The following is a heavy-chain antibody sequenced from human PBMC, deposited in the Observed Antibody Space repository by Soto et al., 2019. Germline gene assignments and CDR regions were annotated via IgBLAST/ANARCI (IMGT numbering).Heavy chain of an antibody. CDR1: GGTFSSYA. D-gene: IGHD4-17*01. J-gene: IGHJ6*02. CDR2: IIPIFGTA. Sequence: SVKGSCKASGGTFSSYAISWVRQAPGQGLEWMGGIIPIFGTANYAQKFQGRVTITADESTSTAYMELSSLRSEDTAVYYCARDTSTVVTNEHYYYGMDVWGQGTTVTVSS. CDR3: ARDTSTVVTNEHYYYGMDV. V-gene: IGHV1-69*13.